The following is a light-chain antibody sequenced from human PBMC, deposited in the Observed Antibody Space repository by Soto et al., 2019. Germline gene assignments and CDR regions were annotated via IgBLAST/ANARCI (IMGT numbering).Light chain of an antibody. Sequence: DLQMTHSPSSLYGSVAXVLTISSRESQSISTNLNWYHQKPGKAPDLLIYAASSLQSGVPSRFSGSGSGTEFTLTISSLQPDDFATYYCQQYNSYSSWTFGQGAKVDIK. CDR3: QQYNSYSSWT. CDR2: AAS. J-gene: IGKJ1*01. CDR1: QSISTN. V-gene: IGKV1-5*01.